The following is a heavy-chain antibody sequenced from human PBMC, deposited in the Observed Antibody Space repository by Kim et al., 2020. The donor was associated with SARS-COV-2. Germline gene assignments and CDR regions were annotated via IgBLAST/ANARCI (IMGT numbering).Heavy chain of an antibody. CDR2: INHSGST. CDR1: GGSFSGYY. V-gene: IGHV4-34*01. J-gene: IGHJ6*03. CDR3: ARGTRQWPSRHYYYHVNV. Sequence: SETLSLTCAVYGGSFSGYYWSWIRQPPGKGLEWIGEINHSGSTNYNPSLKSRVTISVDTSKNQFSLKLSSVTAADTAVYYCARGTRQWPSRHYYYHVNV. D-gene: IGHD6-19*01.